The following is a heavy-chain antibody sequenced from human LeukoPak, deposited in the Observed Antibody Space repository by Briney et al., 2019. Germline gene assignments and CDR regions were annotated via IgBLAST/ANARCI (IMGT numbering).Heavy chain of an antibody. CDR3: ARDRLVAVREFDI. J-gene: IGHJ3*02. CDR2: IYYSGST. Sequence: SETLSLTCTVSGGSISSYYWSWIRPPAGKGLEWIGYIYYSGSTNYNPSLKSRVTISVDTSKNQFSLKLSSVTAADTAVYYCARDRLVAVREFDIWGQGTMVTVSS. D-gene: IGHD6-19*01. V-gene: IGHV4-59*01. CDR1: GGSISSYY.